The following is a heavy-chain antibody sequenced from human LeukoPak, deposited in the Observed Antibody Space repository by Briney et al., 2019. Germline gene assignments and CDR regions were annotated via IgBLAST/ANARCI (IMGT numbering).Heavy chain of an antibody. V-gene: IGHV4-38-2*02. CDR3: ARAKRDYYDNSGYESYYYFMDV. CDR1: GGSTSSDWY. CDR2: IYRNGDT. D-gene: IGHD3-22*01. J-gene: IGHJ6*03. Sequence: SETLSLTCTVSGGSTSSDWYWGWVRRPPGNGLEWIGAIYRNGDTYYNPSLKSRVTISHDTSKNQFSLRLNSVTAADTAVYYCARAKRDYYDNSGYESYYYFMDVWGKGTTVTVSS.